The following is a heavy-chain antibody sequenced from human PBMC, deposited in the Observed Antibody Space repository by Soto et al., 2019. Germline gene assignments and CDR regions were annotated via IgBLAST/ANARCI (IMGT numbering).Heavy chain of an antibody. CDR2: ISYDGSNK. J-gene: IGHJ3*02. Sequence: GGSLRLSCAASGFTFSSYGMHWVRQAPSKGLEWVAVISYDGSNKYYADSVKGRFTISRDNSKNTLYLQMNSLRAEDTAVYYCAKPFIIYGDWRGAFDIWGQGTMVTVSS. D-gene: IGHD4-17*01. V-gene: IGHV3-30*18. CDR3: AKPFIIYGDWRGAFDI. CDR1: GFTFSSYG.